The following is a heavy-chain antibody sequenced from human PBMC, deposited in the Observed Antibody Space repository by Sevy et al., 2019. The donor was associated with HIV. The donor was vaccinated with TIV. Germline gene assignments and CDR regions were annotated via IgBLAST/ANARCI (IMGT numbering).Heavy chain of an antibody. CDR1: GFTFTSNW. CDR2: KKEDGIDN. J-gene: IGHJ6*04. V-gene: IGHV3-7*01. CDR3: ARWDV. Sequence: GGPLGPSFAAPGFTFTSNWWTWVRQAPGKGLEGGANKKEDGIDNYYVDSVKGRFTISRDNAQNSLYLEMNSLRAEDTAVYYCARWDVWGKGTTVTVSS.